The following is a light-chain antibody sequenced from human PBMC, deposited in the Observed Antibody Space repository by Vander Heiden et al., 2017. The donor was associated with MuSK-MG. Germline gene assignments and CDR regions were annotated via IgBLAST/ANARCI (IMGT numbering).Light chain of an antibody. CDR2: DAS. Sequence: EIVLTQSPPTLSWSRVERATLPGRASQSVSSYLAWYQQKPGQAPRLLIYDASNRATGIPARFSGSGSGTDFTLTISSLEPEDFAVYYCQQRSNWLTFGGGTKVEIK. CDR1: QSVSSY. CDR3: QQRSNWLT. J-gene: IGKJ4*01. V-gene: IGKV3-11*01.